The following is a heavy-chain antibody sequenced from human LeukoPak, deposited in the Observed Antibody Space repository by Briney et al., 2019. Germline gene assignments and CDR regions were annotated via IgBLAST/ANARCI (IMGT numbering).Heavy chain of an antibody. D-gene: IGHD3-22*01. V-gene: IGHV3-21*01. J-gene: IGHJ4*02. Sequence: PGGSLRLSCAASGFTFDDYGMSWVRQAPGKGLEWVSSISSSSSYIYYADSVKGRFTISRDNAKNSLYLQMNSLRAEDTAVYYCAREPRHYYDSSGYLEYWGQGTLVTVSS. CDR1: GFTFDDYG. CDR3: AREPRHYYDSSGYLEY. CDR2: ISSSSSYI.